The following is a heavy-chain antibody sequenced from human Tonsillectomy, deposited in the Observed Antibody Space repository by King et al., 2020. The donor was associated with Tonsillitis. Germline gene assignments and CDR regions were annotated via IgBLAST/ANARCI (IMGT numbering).Heavy chain of an antibody. V-gene: IGHV3-30-3*01. CDR2: ISYDGSNK. D-gene: IGHD4-17*01. CDR1: GFTFSSYA. CDR3: ARNCPLGAYECRGMDV. J-gene: IGHJ6*02. Sequence: VQLVESGGGVVQPGRSLRLSCAASGFTFSSYAMHWVRQAPGKGLEWVAVISYDGSNKYYADSVKGRFTISRDNSKNTLYLQMNSLRAEDTAVYYCARNCPLGAYECRGMDVWGQGTTVTVSS.